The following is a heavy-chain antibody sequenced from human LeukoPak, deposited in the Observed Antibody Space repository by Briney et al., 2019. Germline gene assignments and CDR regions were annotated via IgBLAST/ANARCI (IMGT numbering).Heavy chain of an antibody. CDR2: IYDSDST. CDR1: GFSVRTNY. V-gene: IGHV3-53*01. CDR3: ARSRAFDL. J-gene: IGHJ4*02. Sequence: PGESLRLSCVASGFSVRTNYMNWVRQAPGKRPEWVAIIYDSDSTYYTDSVKGRFTISRDSSKSTVYLQMNSLRIEDTALYYCARSRAFDLWGQGTLVTVSS.